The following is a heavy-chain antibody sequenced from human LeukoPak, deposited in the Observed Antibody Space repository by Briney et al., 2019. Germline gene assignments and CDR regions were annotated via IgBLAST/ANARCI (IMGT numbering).Heavy chain of an antibody. CDR3: ARRLTQYDCFDP. CDR2: SYYRSTWYN. CDR1: GDSVSSNSVT. J-gene: IGHJ5*02. D-gene: IGHD2-2*01. Sequence: SQTLSLTCAISGDSVSSNSVTWNWIRQSPSRGLEWLGRSYYRSTWYNDYAVSVRGRITVNPDTSKNQFSLHLNSVTPEDTAVYYCARRLTQYDCFDPWGQGILVTVSS. V-gene: IGHV6-1*01.